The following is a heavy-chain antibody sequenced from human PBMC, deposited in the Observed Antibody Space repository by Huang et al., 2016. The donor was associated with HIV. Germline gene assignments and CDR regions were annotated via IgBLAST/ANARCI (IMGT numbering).Heavy chain of an antibody. Sequence: QVQLQQWGAGLLKPSGVLSLKCAVYGGSLSDYYWTWIRQSPGKGLEWIGEVNHRGLATYNPSLRSRVIMSVDMSKNQFSLNLTSLTVADTAVYYCARPRMTATSSDSTWSFFDSWGQGTLVIVSS. CDR2: VNHRGLA. D-gene: IGHD2-21*02. J-gene: IGHJ4*02. CDR1: GGSLSDYY. CDR3: ARPRMTATSSDSTWSFFDS. V-gene: IGHV4-34*02.